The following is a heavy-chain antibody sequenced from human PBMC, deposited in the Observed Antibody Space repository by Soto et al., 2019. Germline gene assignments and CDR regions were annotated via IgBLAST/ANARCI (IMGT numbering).Heavy chain of an antibody. D-gene: IGHD2-15*01. CDR1: GITFYNYA. CDR3: VKDSYADFHRVLSTAEYFFDY. CDR2: ITWNSGKI. J-gene: IGHJ4*01. Sequence: SLILPCTTSGITFYNYAMHWVRQGPGRGLEWVSGITWNSGKIAYADSVKGRFTIARDDDNNSLYLQMNSLRPEDTALYYCVKDSYADFHRVLSTAEYFFDYWGHGILVTVSS. V-gene: IGHV3-9*01.